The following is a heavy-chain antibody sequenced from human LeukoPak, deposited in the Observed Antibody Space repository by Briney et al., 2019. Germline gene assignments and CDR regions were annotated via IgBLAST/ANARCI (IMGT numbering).Heavy chain of an antibody. J-gene: IGHJ6*03. Sequence: ASVRVSSMASVYTFTVYYMHWVRQAPGQGGEWMGWINPNSGGTNYAQKFQGRVTMTRDTSISTAYMELSRLRSDDTAVYYCARNEKTPQQLATLYYYYYMDVWGKGTTVTVSS. CDR3: ARNEKTPQQLATLYYYYYMDV. V-gene: IGHV1-2*02. CDR1: VYTFTVYY. D-gene: IGHD6-13*01. CDR2: INPNSGGT.